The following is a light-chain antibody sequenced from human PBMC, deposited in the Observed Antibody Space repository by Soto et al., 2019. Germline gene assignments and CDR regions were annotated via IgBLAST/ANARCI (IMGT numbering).Light chain of an antibody. CDR1: QSVLYSSNNKNH. J-gene: IGKJ4*01. V-gene: IGKV4-1*01. CDR2: WAS. CDR3: QQYYSIPLT. Sequence: DIVMTQSPDSLAVSLGERATINCKSSQSVLYSSNNKNHLAWYQQKPGQPPKLLIYWASTRESGVPGRFSGSGSGTDFTLTISSLQAEDVAVYYCQQYYSIPLTFGGGTKVEMK.